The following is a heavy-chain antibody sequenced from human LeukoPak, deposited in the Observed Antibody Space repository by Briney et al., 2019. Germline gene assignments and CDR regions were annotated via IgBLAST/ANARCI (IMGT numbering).Heavy chain of an antibody. D-gene: IGHD2-15*01. CDR3: ARRDNYDY. CDR1: GFTLSGNW. J-gene: IGHJ4*02. CDR2: INSDGSRT. V-gene: IGHV3-74*01. Sequence: PGGSLRLSCAASGFTLSGNWMHWVRQAPGKGLVWVSRINSDGSRTSYADSVKGRFTISRDNAKNTLYLHMNSLRAEDTAVYYCARRDNYDYWGQGTLVTVSS.